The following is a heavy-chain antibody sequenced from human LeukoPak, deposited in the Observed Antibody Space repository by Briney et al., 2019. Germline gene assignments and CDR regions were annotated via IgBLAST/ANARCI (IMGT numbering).Heavy chain of an antibody. CDR1: GGTFSSYA. CDR2: IIPIFGTA. J-gene: IGHJ3*02. D-gene: IGHD3-10*01. V-gene: IGHV1-69*01. CDR3: ARDGVGDFGAFDI. Sequence: SVKVSCKASGGTFSSYAISWVRRAPGQGLEWMGGIIPIFGTANYAQKFQGRVTITADESTSTAYMELSSLRSEDTAVYYCARDGVGDFGAFDIWGQGTMVTVSS.